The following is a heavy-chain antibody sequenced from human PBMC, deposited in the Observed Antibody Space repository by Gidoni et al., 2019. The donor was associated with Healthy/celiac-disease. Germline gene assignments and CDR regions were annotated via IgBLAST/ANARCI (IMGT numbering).Heavy chain of an antibody. Sequence: QVQRVPSGAEAKQPGASVKVSCKVSGYPLTEFSMHWVRQAPGKGLEWLGGCDAEDGETIYAQKFQGRVTMTEDTYTDTDYMELSSLRSEDTAVYYCATYVRDYGENWFDPWGQGTLVTVSS. D-gene: IGHD4-17*01. V-gene: IGHV1-24*01. CDR1: GYPLTEFS. J-gene: IGHJ5*02. CDR2: CDAEDGET. CDR3: ATYVRDYGENWFDP.